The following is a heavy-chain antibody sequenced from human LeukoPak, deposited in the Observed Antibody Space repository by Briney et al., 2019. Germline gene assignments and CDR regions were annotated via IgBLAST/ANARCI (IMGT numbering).Heavy chain of an antibody. Sequence: PGGSLRLSCAASGFTFSSYAMHWVRQAPGKGLEYVSAISSNGGSTYYANSVKGRFTISRDNSKNTLYLQMGSLRAEDMAVYYCARGVRSLSLDYWGQGTLVTVSS. D-gene: IGHD6-19*01. CDR2: ISSNGGST. J-gene: IGHJ4*02. CDR3: ARGVRSLSLDY. CDR1: GFTFSSYA. V-gene: IGHV3-64*01.